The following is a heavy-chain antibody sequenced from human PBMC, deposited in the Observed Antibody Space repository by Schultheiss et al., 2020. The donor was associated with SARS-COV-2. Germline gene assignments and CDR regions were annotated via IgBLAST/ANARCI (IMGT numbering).Heavy chain of an antibody. CDR3: AKELGFRELFGAFDI. V-gene: IGHV3-30-3*01. Sequence: GGSLRLSCAASGFTFSSYAMHWVRQAPGKGLEWVAVISYDGSNKYYADSVKGRFTISRDNSKNTLYLQMNSLRAEDTAVYYCAKELGFRELFGAFDIWGQGTMVTVSS. CDR2: ISYDGSNK. CDR1: GFTFSSYA. J-gene: IGHJ3*02. D-gene: IGHD3-10*01.